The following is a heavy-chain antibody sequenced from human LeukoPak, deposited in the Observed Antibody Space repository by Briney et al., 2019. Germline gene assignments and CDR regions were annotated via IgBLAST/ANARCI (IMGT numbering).Heavy chain of an antibody. D-gene: IGHD6-19*01. CDR1: GGTFSSYA. V-gene: IGHV1-69*06. Sequence: SVKVSCKASGGTFSSYAISWVRQAPGQGLEWMGGIIPIFGTANYAQKFQGRVTITADKSTSTAYMELSSLRSEDTAVSYCAIDSSGWYMGFDYWGQGTLVTVSS. J-gene: IGHJ4*02. CDR2: IIPIFGTA. CDR3: AIDSSGWYMGFDY.